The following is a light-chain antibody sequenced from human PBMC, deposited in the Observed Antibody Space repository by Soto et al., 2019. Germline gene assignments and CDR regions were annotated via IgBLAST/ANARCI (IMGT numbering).Light chain of an antibody. CDR3: QQYSNSPQP. CDR2: RAS. V-gene: IGKV3-15*01. Sequence: VMPQSPATLSVSPGEGATLSCRASQSVNSNLAWYRHKPGQAPRLLIYRASTRAAGLPDRFSGSGSGTEFTLTISSLQSEDFAVYFCQQYSNSPQPFGQGTKVDIK. CDR1: QSVNSN. J-gene: IGKJ1*01.